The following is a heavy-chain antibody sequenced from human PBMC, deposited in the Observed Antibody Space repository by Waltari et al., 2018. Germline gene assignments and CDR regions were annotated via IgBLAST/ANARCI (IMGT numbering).Heavy chain of an antibody. CDR1: GGTFSSYA. CDR2: IIPIFGTA. CDR3: ARGARYYYDSSGYLDY. J-gene: IGHJ4*02. D-gene: IGHD3-22*01. Sequence: QVQLVQSGAEVKKPGSSVTVSCKAAGGTFSSYAISWVRQAPGQGLEWMGGIIPIFGTANYAQKFQGRVTITTDESTSTAYMELSSLRSEDTAVYYCARGARYYYDSSGYLDYWGQGTLVTVSS. V-gene: IGHV1-69*05.